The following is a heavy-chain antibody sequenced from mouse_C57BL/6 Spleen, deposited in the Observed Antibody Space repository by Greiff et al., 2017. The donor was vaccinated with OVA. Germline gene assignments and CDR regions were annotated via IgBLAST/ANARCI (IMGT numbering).Heavy chain of an antibody. V-gene: IGHV1-20*01. CDR3: ARRGNLTTVVATGYFDV. J-gene: IGHJ1*03. CDR2: INPCNGDT. CDR1: GYSFTGYF. Sequence: EVKLMESGPELVKPGDSVKISCKASGYSFTGYFMNWVMQSHGKSLEWIGRINPCNGDTFYNQKFKGKATLTVDKSSSTAHMELRSLTSEDSAVYYFARRGNLTTVVATGYFDVWGTGTTVTVSS. D-gene: IGHD1-1*01.